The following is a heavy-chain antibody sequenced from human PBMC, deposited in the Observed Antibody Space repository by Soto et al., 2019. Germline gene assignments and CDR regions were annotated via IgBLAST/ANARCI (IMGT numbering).Heavy chain of an antibody. D-gene: IGHD6-13*01. J-gene: IGHJ4*02. CDR2: ISGIGGST. CDR3: ARGSSGYISSWYYFDY. CDR1: GFTFTDYA. V-gene: IGHV3-23*01. Sequence: SLRFSCAASGFTFTDYALSWVRQAPGKGLEWVATISGIGGSTYLADSVKGRLSISRDNSKNTVSLLMNSLRAEDTAVYFCARGSSGYISSWYYFDYWGRGTLVTVSS.